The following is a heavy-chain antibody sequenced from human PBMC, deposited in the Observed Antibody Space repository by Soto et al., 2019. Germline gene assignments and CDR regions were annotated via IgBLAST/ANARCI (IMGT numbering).Heavy chain of an antibody. J-gene: IGHJ4*02. D-gene: IGHD5-12*01. CDR2: IIPILGIA. CDR1: GGTFSSYT. CDR3: ARLRGGGYTYWAFDY. Sequence: QVQLVQSGAEVKKPGSSVKVSCKASGGTFSSYTISWVRQAPGQGLEWMGRIIPILGIANYAQKFQGRVTITADKSTSTAYMELSSLRSEDTAVYYCARLRGGGYTYWAFDYWGQGTLVTVSS. V-gene: IGHV1-69*02.